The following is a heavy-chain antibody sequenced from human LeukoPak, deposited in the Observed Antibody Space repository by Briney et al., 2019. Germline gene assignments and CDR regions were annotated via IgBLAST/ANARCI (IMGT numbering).Heavy chain of an antibody. D-gene: IGHD2-15*01. CDR2: ISSSSSYI. V-gene: IGHV3-21*01. CDR3: ARDLEVVAAVLDY. J-gene: IGHJ4*02. CDR1: GFTFSSYS. Sequence: GGSLRLSCAASGFTFSSYSMNWVRQAPGKGLEWVSSISSSSSYIYYADSVKGRFTISGDNAKNSLYLQMNSLRAEDTAVYYCARDLEVVAAVLDYWGQGTLVTVSS.